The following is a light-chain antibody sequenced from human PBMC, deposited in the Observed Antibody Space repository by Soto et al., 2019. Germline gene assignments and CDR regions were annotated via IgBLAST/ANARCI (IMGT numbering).Light chain of an antibody. CDR2: GAS. CDR3: QQYGSSGT. J-gene: IGKJ1*01. Sequence: EIVLTQSPGTLSLSPGERATLSCRASQSVSNNYLAWYQQKPGQAPSLLIYGASNRATGIPDRCSGSGSGTDFTLTISRLEPEDFAVYYCQQYGSSGTFGQGTKVDIK. CDR1: QSVSNNY. V-gene: IGKV3-20*01.